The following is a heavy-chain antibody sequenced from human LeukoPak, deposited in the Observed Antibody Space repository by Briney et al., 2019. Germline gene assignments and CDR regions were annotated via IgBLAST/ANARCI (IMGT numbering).Heavy chain of an antibody. V-gene: IGHV4-34*01. CDR1: GGSFSGYY. CDR3: ARVTMIVVPNGRTGDFDI. J-gene: IGHJ3*02. D-gene: IGHD3-22*01. CDR2: INHSGST. Sequence: PSETLSLTCAVYGGSFSGYYWSWIRQPPGKGLEWIGEINHSGSTNYNPSLKSRVTISVDTSKNQFSLKLSSVTAADTAVYYCARVTMIVVPNGRTGDFDIWGQGTMVTVSS.